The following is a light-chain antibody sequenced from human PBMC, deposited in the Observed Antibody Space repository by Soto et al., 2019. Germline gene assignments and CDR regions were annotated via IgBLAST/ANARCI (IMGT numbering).Light chain of an antibody. CDR3: QQRSNWPVT. CDR1: QSVSSY. J-gene: IGKJ5*01. Sequence: IVFTPSPTPLSLSSGERANLSCRASQSVSSYLAWYQQKPGQAPRLLIYDASNRATGIPARFSGSGSGTDFTLTIGSLEPEDFAVYYCQQRSNWPVTFGQGTRLEIK. V-gene: IGKV3-11*01. CDR2: DAS.